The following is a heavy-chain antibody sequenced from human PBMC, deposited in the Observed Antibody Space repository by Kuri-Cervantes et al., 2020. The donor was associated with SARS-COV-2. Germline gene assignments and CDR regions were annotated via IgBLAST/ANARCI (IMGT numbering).Heavy chain of an antibody. CDR3: TTDPGGITIFGVVITQFDY. D-gene: IGHD3-3*01. V-gene: IGHV3-23*01. CDR1: GFTFSSYA. J-gene: IGHJ4*02. CDR2: ISGSGGST. Sequence: GESLKISCAASGFTFSSYAMSWVRQAPGKGLEWVSAISGSGGSTYYADSVKGRFTISRDNSKNTLYLQMNSLRAEDTAVYYCTTDPGGITIFGVVITQFDYWGQGTLVTVSS.